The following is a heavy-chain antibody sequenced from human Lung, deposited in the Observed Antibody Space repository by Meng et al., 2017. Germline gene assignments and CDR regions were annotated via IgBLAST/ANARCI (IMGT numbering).Heavy chain of an antibody. CDR2: INRDGTKP. J-gene: IGHJ1*01. D-gene: IGHD1-1*01. CDR1: GFTFTDHW. V-gene: IGHV3-74*02. CDR3: TNDRLNH. Sequence: VHLVECGGVLVPPGGSLSISCAASGFTFTDHWMHWVRQGPGKGLVWVSRINRDGTKPTYADSVKGRFTISRDNAKNTLYLQMNNLRAEDTAFYYCTNDRLNHWGQGALVTVSS.